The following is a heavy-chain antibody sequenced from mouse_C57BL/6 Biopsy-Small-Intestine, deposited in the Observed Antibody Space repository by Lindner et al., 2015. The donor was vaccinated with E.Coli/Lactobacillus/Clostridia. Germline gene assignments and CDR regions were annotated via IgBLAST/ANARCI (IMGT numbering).Heavy chain of an antibody. V-gene: IGHV1-22*01. CDR1: GYTFTDYN. CDR3: ASGTYSNYVAWFAY. Sequence: EVQLQESGPELVKPGASVKMSCKASGYTFTDYNMHWVKQSHGKSLEWIGYINPNNGGTSYNQKFKGKATLTVNKSSSTAYMELRSLTSEDSAVYYCASGTYSNYVAWFAYWGQGTLVTVSA. D-gene: IGHD2-5*01. J-gene: IGHJ3*01. CDR2: INPNNGGT.